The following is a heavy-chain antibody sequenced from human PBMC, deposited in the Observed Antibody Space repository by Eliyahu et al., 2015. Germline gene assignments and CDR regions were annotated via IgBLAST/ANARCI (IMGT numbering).Heavy chain of an antibody. Sequence: QVQLVQSGAEVKKPGASVKVSCKASGYTFTSYGISWVRQAPGQGLEWMGWISAYNGNTNYAQKLQGRVTMTTDTSTSTAYMELRSLRSDDTAVYYCARVFLVQGVIITRRREMFDYWGQGTLVTVSS. J-gene: IGHJ4*02. CDR2: ISAYNGNT. CDR3: ARVFLVQGVIITRRREMFDY. D-gene: IGHD3-10*01. CDR1: GYTFTSYG. V-gene: IGHV1-18*01.